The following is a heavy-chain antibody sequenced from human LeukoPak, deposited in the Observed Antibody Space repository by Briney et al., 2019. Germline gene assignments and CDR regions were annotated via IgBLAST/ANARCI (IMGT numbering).Heavy chain of an antibody. CDR2: MREDGREI. J-gene: IGHJ4*02. CDR1: GFPFNVQT. D-gene: IGHD1-26*01. V-gene: IGHV3-7*01. CDR3: ARGGATRGRFEN. Sequence: GGSLRLSCAASGFPFNVQTMSWVRQAPGKGLDWVASMREDGREIYYVDSAKGRFTISRDNPKNSLYLQLNFLRAEDTAVYYCARGGATRGRFENWGQGTLVTVSS.